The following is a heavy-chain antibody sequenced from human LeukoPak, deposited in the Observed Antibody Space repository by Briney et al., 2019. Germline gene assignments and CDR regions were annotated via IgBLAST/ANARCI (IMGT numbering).Heavy chain of an antibody. CDR3: ARDPDPVIVATINIDY. CDR1: GFTFSDYF. CDR2: ISSSGNTK. D-gene: IGHD5-12*01. V-gene: IGHV3-11*04. J-gene: IGHJ4*02. Sequence: GGSLRLSCAASGFTFSDYFMSWIRQAPGKGLEWVSYISSSGNTKYYADSVKGRFTISRDNANYSLFLQMNSLRAEDTAVYYCARDPDPVIVATINIDYWGQGTLVTVSS.